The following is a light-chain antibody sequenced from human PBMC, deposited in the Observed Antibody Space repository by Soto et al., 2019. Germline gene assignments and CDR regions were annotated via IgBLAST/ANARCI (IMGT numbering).Light chain of an antibody. V-gene: IGLV2-14*03. J-gene: IGLJ2*01. CDR3: SSYTSVIAVV. CDR1: SNDIGPYNY. CDR2: DVI. Sequence: QSVLTQPASVSGSPGQSITISCTGTSNDIGPYNYVSWYQQHPGKAPKLLIYDVINRPSGVSDRFSGSKSGRTASLTISGLQAEDEADYYCSSYTSVIAVVFGGGTKLTVL.